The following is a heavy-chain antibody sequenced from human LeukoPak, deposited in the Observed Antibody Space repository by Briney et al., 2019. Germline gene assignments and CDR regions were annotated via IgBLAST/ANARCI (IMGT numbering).Heavy chain of an antibody. V-gene: IGHV4-38-2*02. D-gene: IGHD3-22*01. CDR1: GYSISSGYY. CDR2: IYHSGST. Sequence: SETLSLTCTVSGYSISSGYYWGWIRQPPGKGLEWIGSIYHSGSTYYNPSLKSRVTISVDTSKNQFSLKLSSVTAADTAVYYCARAPGPHYYDSSGYTSNWYFDLWGRGTLVTVSS. J-gene: IGHJ2*01. CDR3: ARAPGPHYYDSSGYTSNWYFDL.